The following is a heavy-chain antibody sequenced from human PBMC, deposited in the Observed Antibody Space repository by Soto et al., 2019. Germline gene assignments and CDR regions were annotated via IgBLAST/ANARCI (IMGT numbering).Heavy chain of an antibody. CDR2: IYYSGTT. Sequence: QLQLQESGPGLVKPSETLSLTCTVSGASISSRIYYWGWIRQHPGKGLERIGNIYYSGTTHYNPSLESRVTISVYTSKTQFSLKLTSVTAADTAVYDCARRKAVAGTLGYYFDYWGQGTLVTVSS. CDR3: ARRKAVAGTLGYYFDY. V-gene: IGHV4-39*01. CDR1: GASISSRIYY. J-gene: IGHJ4*02. D-gene: IGHD6-19*01.